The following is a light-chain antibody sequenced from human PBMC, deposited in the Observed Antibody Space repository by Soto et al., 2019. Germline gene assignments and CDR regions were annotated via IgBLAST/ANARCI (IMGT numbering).Light chain of an antibody. CDR2: AAS. CDR1: QSISSY. V-gene: IGKV1-39*01. CDR3: LQHNSYPWT. J-gene: IGKJ1*01. Sequence: DIQMTQSPSSLSASVGDRVTITCRASQSISSYLNWYQQKPGKAPKLLIYAASSLQSGVPSRFSGSGSGTDFTLTIRSLQPEDFATYYCLQHNSYPWTFGQGTKVDI.